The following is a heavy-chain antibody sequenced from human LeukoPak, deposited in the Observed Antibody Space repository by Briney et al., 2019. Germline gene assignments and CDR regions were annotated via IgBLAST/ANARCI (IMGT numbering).Heavy chain of an antibody. CDR2: IHSDGSRT. CDR1: EISFSGYW. D-gene: IGHD3-22*01. CDR3: GKGINYYDNSGYFKE. V-gene: IGHV3-74*01. Sequence: PGGSLRLSCAASEISFSGYWMHWVRQGPGKGLVWVSRIHSDGSRTNYADSVKGRFTISRDNAKNMLYLQMNSLRVEDTAVYYCGKGINYYDNSGYFKEWGQGTLVTVSS. J-gene: IGHJ4*02.